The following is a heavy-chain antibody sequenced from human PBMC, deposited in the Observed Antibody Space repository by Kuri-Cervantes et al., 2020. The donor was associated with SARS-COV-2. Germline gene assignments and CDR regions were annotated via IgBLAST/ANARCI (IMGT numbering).Heavy chain of an antibody. Sequence: SQTLSLTCAVYGGSFSGYYWGWIRQPPGKGLEWIGSIYYSGSAYYNPSLKSRVTISVDTSKNQFSLKLSSVTAADTAVYYCARVSANYYDSSGYITTALSYFDYWGQGTLVTVSS. D-gene: IGHD3-22*01. CDR2: IYYSGSA. CDR1: GGSFSGYY. V-gene: IGHV4-34*01. CDR3: ARVSANYYDSSGYITTALSYFDY. J-gene: IGHJ4*02.